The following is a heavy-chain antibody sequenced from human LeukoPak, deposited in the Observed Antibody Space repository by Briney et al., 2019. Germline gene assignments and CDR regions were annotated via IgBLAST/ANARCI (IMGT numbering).Heavy chain of an antibody. CDR3: ARGPHWEYYFDY. V-gene: IGHV3-23*01. J-gene: IGHJ4*02. CDR1: GFAFSSYG. Sequence: GGSLRLSCAASGFAFSSYGMSWVRQAPGKGLEWVAAISASGSKPHYSDSVKGRFFISRDNAKNSLYLQMNGLRAEDTAVYYCARGPHWEYYFDYWGQGTLVTVSS. CDR2: ISASGSKP. D-gene: IGHD1-26*01.